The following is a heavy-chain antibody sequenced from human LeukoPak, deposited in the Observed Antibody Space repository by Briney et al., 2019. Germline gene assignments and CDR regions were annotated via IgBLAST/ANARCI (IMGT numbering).Heavy chain of an antibody. CDR3: ARRLDIVATNLLAWLFDP. J-gene: IGHJ5*02. D-gene: IGHD5-12*01. CDR1: GYTFTSYD. V-gene: IGHV1-8*01. Sequence: ASVKVSCKASGYTFTSYDINWVRQATGQGLEWMGWMNPNSGNTGYAQKFQDRVTMTRNTSISTAYMELSSLRSEDTAVYYCARRLDIVATNLLAWLFDPWGQGTLVTVSS. CDR2: MNPNSGNT.